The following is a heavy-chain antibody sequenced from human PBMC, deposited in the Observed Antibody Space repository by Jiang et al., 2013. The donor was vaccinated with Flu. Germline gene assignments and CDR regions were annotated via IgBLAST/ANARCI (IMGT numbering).Heavy chain of an antibody. V-gene: IGHV5-51*01. D-gene: IGHD3-22*01. J-gene: IGHJ3*02. CDR1: GYSFTSYW. CDR2: IYPGDSDT. Sequence: SCKGSGYSFTSYWIGWVRQMPGKGLEWMGIIYPGDSDTRYSPSFQGQVTISADKSISTAYLQWSSLKASDTAMYYCARGPVLVGVSLFVVPAFDIWGQGTMVTVSS. CDR3: ARGPVLVGVSLFVVPAFDI.